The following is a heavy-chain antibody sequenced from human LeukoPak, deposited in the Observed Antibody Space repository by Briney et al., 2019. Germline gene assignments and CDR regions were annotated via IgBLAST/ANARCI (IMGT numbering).Heavy chain of an antibody. CDR3: VKWAAIVVVPAATFDY. D-gene: IGHD2-2*01. CDR1: GFTFSSYA. Sequence: PGGSLRLSCAASGFTFSSYAMSWVRQAPGKGLEWVSAISGSGGSTYYADSVKGRFTISRDNSKNTLYLQMNSLRAEDTAVYYCVKWAAIVVVPAATFDYWGQGTLVTVSS. J-gene: IGHJ4*02. CDR2: ISGSGGST. V-gene: IGHV3-23*01.